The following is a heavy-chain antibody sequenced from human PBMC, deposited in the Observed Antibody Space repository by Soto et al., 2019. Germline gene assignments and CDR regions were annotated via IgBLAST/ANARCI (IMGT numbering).Heavy chain of an antibody. V-gene: IGHV4-61*01. J-gene: IGHJ4*02. D-gene: IGHD6-19*01. CDR1: GGSVSSGSFH. CDR3: ARIGGWYDIDF. CDR2: IFYNGTA. Sequence: VQLQQSGPGLVKPSETLSLTCSVSGGSVSSGSFHWSWIRESPGKGLQFIGSIFYNGTANYSPSLKKRVTISIDTSQSQFALKLVSVAAADTAGYYCARIGGWYDIDFWGQGNLVTVSS.